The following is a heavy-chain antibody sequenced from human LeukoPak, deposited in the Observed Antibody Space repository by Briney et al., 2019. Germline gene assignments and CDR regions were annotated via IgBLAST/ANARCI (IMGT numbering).Heavy chain of an antibody. CDR1: GFTFSSYA. J-gene: IGHJ4*02. CDR3: AKDTFSESRYGVLDS. CDR2: ISYDGSNK. Sequence: GGSLRLSCAASGFTFSSYAMHWVRQAPGKGLEWVAVISYDGSNKYYADSVKGRFTISRDNSKNTLCLQMSSLRAEDTAVYYCAKDTFSESRYGVLDSWGQGTLVTVSS. V-gene: IGHV3-30*04. D-gene: IGHD3-10*01.